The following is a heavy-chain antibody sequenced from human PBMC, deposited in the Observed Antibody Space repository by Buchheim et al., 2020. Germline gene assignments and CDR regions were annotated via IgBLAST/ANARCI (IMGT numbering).Heavy chain of an antibody. Sequence: QVQLVESGGGVVQPGRSLRLSCAASGFTFSSYAMHWVRQAPGKGLEWVAVISYDGSNKYYADSVKGRFTIYSSNSKNTTYLQMNSLRAEDTAVYYCARGADGYYDILTGYYLIYYFDYWGQGTL. V-gene: IGHV3-30-3*01. J-gene: IGHJ4*02. D-gene: IGHD3-9*01. CDR3: ARGADGYYDILTGYYLIYYFDY. CDR1: GFTFSSYA. CDR2: ISYDGSNK.